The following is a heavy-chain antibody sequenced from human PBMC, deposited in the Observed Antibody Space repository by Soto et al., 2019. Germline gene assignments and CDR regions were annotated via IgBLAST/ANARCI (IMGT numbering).Heavy chain of an antibody. D-gene: IGHD3-22*01. CDR1: GFDFEDYA. V-gene: IGHV3-43D*04. Sequence: GGSLRLSCAAAGFDFEDYAMHWVRQVPGKGLEWVSLTNSDGTDSYYMDSVKGRFTISRDNAKSTLYLQMDRLRPEDTALYFCAKDLYYYDSSPLDHWGQGTLVTVSS. J-gene: IGHJ4*02. CDR2: TNSDGTDS. CDR3: AKDLYYYDSSPLDH.